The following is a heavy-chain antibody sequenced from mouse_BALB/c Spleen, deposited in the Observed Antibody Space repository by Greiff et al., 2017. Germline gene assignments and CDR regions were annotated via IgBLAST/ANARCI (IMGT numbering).Heavy chain of an antibody. Sequence: VQRVESGAELVRPGASVTLSCKASGYTFTDYEMHWVKQTPVHGLEWIGAIDPETGGTAYNQKFKGKATLTADKSSSTAYMELRSLTSEDSAVYYCTSMITAMDYWGQGTSVTVSS. V-gene: IGHV1-15*01. D-gene: IGHD2-4*01. CDR2: IDPETGGT. CDR1: GYTFTDYE. CDR3: TSMITAMDY. J-gene: IGHJ4*01.